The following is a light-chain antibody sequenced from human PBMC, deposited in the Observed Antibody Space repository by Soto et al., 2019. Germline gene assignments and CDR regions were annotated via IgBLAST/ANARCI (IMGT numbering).Light chain of an antibody. CDR3: QQFNTDLFT. J-gene: IGKJ3*01. V-gene: IGKV1-13*02. Sequence: AIQLTQSPSSLSASVGDRVTITCRASQGINSALAWYQQKPGKAPNLLIYDASSLESGVPSRFSGSGSGTDFTLTLSGLQPEDFATYYCQQFNTDLFTFGPGTKVDAK. CDR1: QGINSA. CDR2: DAS.